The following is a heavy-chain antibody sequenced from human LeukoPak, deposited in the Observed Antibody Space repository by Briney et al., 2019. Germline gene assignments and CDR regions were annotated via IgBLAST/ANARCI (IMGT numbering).Heavy chain of an antibody. Sequence: PGGSLRLSCAASGFTFSSYGMHWVRQAPGKGLEWVAVISYDGSNKYYADSVEGRFTISRDNSKNTLYLQMNSLRAEDTAVYYCAKPLLEWLLWTAFDIWGQGTMVTVSS. D-gene: IGHD3-3*01. CDR2: ISYDGSNK. J-gene: IGHJ3*02. V-gene: IGHV3-30*18. CDR3: AKPLLEWLLWTAFDI. CDR1: GFTFSSYG.